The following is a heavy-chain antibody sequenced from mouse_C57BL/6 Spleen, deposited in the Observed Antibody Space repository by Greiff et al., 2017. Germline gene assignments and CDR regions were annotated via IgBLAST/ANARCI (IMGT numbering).Heavy chain of an antibody. J-gene: IGHJ4*01. CDR1: GYSFTGYY. CDR3: ARAGDYGSSYDYAMDY. Sequence: VQLQQSGPELVKPGASVKISCKASGYSFTGYYMNWVKQSPEKSLEWIGEINPSTGGTTYNQKFKAKATLTVDKSSSTAYMQLKSLTSEDSAVYYCARAGDYGSSYDYAMDYWGQGTSVTVAS. V-gene: IGHV1-42*01. CDR2: INPSTGGT. D-gene: IGHD1-1*01.